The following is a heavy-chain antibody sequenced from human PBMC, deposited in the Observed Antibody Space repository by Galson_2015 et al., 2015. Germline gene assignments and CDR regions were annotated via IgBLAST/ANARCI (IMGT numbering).Heavy chain of an antibody. CDR2: ISYDGSNK. Sequence: SLRLSCAASGFTFSSYGMHWVRQAPGKGLEWVAVISYDGSNKYYADSVKGRFTISRDNSKNTLYLQMNSLRAEDTAVYYCARDSSEYYDFWSGYYRNWFDPWGQGTLVTVSS. D-gene: IGHD3-3*01. CDR1: GFTFSSYG. CDR3: ARDSSEYYDFWSGYYRNWFDP. J-gene: IGHJ5*02. V-gene: IGHV3-30*03.